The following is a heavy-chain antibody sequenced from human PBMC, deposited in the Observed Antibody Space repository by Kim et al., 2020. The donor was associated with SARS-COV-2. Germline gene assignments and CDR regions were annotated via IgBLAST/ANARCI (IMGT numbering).Heavy chain of an antibody. V-gene: IGHV1-58*01. Sequence: SVKVSCKASGFTFTSSAVQWVRQARGQRLEWIGWIVVGSGNTNYAQKFQERVTITRDMSTSTAYMELSSLRSEDTAVYYCAAAASRIAAAGIVGMDVWGQGTTVTVSS. CDR1: GFTFTSSA. CDR3: AAAASRIAAAGIVGMDV. J-gene: IGHJ6*02. D-gene: IGHD6-13*01. CDR2: IVVGSGNT.